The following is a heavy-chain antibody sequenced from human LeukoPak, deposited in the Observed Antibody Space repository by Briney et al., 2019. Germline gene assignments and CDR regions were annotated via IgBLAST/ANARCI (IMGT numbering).Heavy chain of an antibody. CDR1: GGSFSGYY. CDR3: ARGVVVVPAATTYYYYYGMDV. V-gene: IGHV4-34*01. D-gene: IGHD2-2*01. J-gene: IGHJ6*02. CDR2: INHSGST. Sequence: KPSETLSLTCAVYGGSFSGYYWSWIRQPPGKGLEWIGEINHSGSTNYNPSLKSRVTISVDTSKNQFSLKLSSVTAADTAVYYGARGVVVVPAATTYYYYYGMDVWGQGTTVTVSS.